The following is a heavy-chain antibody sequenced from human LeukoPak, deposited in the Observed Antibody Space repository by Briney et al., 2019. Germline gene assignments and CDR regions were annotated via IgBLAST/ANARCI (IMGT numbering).Heavy chain of an antibody. V-gene: IGHV4-59*01. CDR1: GDSISSYY. J-gene: IGHJ4*02. Sequence: SETLSLTCTVSGDSISSYYWSWIRQPPGKGLEWIGYIYYSGSTKYNPSFNSRVTMSVDTSKNQISLKLSSVTAADTAVYFCAREGTTGWAFWGQGTLVTVSS. D-gene: IGHD1-1*01. CDR3: AREGTTGWAF. CDR2: IYYSGST.